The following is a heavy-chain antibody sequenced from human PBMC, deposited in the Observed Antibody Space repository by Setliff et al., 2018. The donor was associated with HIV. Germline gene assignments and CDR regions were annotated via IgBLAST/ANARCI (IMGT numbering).Heavy chain of an antibody. Sequence: LRLSCAASGFTVSTNYMSWVRQAPGKGLEWVSAIYSGGNTYYADSVKGRFTISRDNAKNSLFLQMNSLRAEDTAVYYCARDDKFAFDYWGLGTLVTVSS. J-gene: IGHJ4*02. CDR2: IYSGGNT. CDR3: ARDDKFAFDY. D-gene: IGHD3-10*01. CDR1: GFTVSTNY. V-gene: IGHV3-53*01.